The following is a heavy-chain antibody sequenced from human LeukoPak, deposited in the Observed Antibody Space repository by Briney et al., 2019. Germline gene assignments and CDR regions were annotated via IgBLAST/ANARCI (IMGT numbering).Heavy chain of an antibody. J-gene: IGHJ3*02. CDR2: IYYSGST. V-gene: IGHV4-61*08. CDR1: GGSISSGGYY. Sequence: SETLSLTCTVSGGSISSGGYYWSWIRQHPGKGLEWIGYIYYSGSTNYNPSLKSRVTISVDTSKNQFSLKLSSVTAADTAVYYCASIAVAGTPTLAFDIWGQGTMVTVSS. CDR3: ASIAVAGTPTLAFDI. D-gene: IGHD6-19*01.